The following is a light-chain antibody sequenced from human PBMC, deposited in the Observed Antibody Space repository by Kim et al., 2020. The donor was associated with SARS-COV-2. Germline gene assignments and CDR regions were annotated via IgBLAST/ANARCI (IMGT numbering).Light chain of an antibody. CDR2: EAS. Sequence: DVQMTQSPSTVSASVGDRVTITCRASENIGDWLAWYQHKPGKAPKVLISEASNLESGVPPRFSCSRSGTEFTLSISSLRPEDFATYYCQQYHSYSRAFGQGTKVDIK. J-gene: IGKJ1*01. CDR1: ENIGDW. CDR3: QQYHSYSRA. V-gene: IGKV1-5*03.